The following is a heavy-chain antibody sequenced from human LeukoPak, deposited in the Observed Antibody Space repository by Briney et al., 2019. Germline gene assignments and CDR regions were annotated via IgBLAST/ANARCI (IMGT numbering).Heavy chain of an antibody. J-gene: IGHJ4*02. CDR1: GGSFSGYY. CDR2: INHSGST. D-gene: IGHD3-3*01. V-gene: IGHV4-34*01. CDR3: ARRSYDFWSGYSRAPFDY. Sequence: SETLSLTCAVYGGSFSGYYWSWIRQPPGKGLEWIGEINHSGSTNYNPTLKSRVTISVDTSKNQFSLKPSSVTAADTAVYYCARRSYDFWSGYSRAPFDYWGQGTLVTVSS.